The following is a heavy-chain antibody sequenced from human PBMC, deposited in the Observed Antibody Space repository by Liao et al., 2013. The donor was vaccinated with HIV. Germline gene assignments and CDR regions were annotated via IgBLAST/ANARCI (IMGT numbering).Heavy chain of an antibody. CDR1: GGSISSGSYY. D-gene: IGHD4-17*01. CDR3: VRDGAHGDGTFDY. V-gene: IGHV4-61*02. Sequence: QVQLQQWGPGLVKPSQTLSLTCTVSGGSISSGSYYWSWIRQPAGKGLEWIGRIFTSGSTNYNPSLKSRFAISIDTSRNQFSLRLTSVTAADTAVYFCVRDGAHGDGTFDYWGQGTLVTVSS. CDR2: IFTSGST. J-gene: IGHJ4*02.